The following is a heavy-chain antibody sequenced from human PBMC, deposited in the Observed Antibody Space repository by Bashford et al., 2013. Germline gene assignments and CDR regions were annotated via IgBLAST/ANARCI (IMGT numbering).Heavy chain of an antibody. Sequence: SETLSLTCTVSGGSISSGDYYWSWIRQPPGKGLEWIGYIYYSGSTYYNPSLKSRVTISVDTSKNQFSLKLSSVTAADTAVYYCARGGSYGDSLVTHGVLDYWGQGTLVTVSS. J-gene: IGHJ4*02. D-gene: IGHD4-17*01. V-gene: IGHV4-30-4*01. CDR1: GGSISSGDYY. CDR3: ARGGSYGDSLVTHGVLDY. CDR2: IYYSGST.